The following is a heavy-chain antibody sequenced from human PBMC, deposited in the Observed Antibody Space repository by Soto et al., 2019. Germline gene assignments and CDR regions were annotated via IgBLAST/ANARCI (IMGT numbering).Heavy chain of an antibody. Sequence: GGSLRLSCAASGFTVSSNYMSWVRQAPGKGLEWVSVIYSGGSTYYADSVKGRFTISRDNSKNTLYLQMNGLRAEDTAVYYCASPIDYGGYYYYMDVWGKGTTVTVS. CDR1: GFTVSSNY. V-gene: IGHV3-66*01. J-gene: IGHJ6*03. D-gene: IGHD4-17*01. CDR2: IYSGGST. CDR3: ASPIDYGGYYYYMDV.